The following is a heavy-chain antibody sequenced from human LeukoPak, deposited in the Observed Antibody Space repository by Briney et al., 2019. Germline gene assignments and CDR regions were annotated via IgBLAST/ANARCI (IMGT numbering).Heavy chain of an antibody. CDR1: GFTFSSYW. J-gene: IGHJ4*02. D-gene: IGHD6-13*01. Sequence: GGSLRLSCAASGFTFSSYWMHWVRQAPGKGLVWVSRINSDGSRTTYADAVKGRFTVSRDNAKNTLYLQMNSLRAEDTAVYYCTTTRLADAFYFDYWGRGTLVTVSS. CDR3: TTTRLADAFYFDY. V-gene: IGHV3-74*01. CDR2: INSDGSRT.